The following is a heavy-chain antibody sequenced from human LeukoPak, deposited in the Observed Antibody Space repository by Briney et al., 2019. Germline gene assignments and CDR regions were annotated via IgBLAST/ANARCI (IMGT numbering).Heavy chain of an antibody. V-gene: IGHV4-59*01. D-gene: IGHD6-13*01. J-gene: IGHJ4*02. CDR3: ARTTHPHGSSWLFDY. CDR1: GGSISSYY. Sequence: SETLSPTCTVSGGSISSYYWSWIRQPPGKGLEWIGYIYFSGSTNYNPSLKSRVTISVDTSRNQFSLQLSSVTAADTAVYYCARTTHPHGSSWLFDYWGQGTLVTVSS. CDR2: IYFSGST.